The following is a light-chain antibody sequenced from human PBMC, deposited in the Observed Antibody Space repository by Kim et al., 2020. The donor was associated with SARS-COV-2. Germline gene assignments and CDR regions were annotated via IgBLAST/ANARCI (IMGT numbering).Light chain of an antibody. V-gene: IGKV3-20*01. CDR3: QHFSTSPTWT. J-gene: IGKJ1*01. CDR2: HAS. CDR1: QSVTSSY. Sequence: PGERATLSCRASQSVTSSYLAWYQHKPGQAPRLLIYHASSRATGIPDRFSGSRSGTDFSLTISRLEPEDFAVYYCQHFSTSPTWTFGQGTKVDIK.